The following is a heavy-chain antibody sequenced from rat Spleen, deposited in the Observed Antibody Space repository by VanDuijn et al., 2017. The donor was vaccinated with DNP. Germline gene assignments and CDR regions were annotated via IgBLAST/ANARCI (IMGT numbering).Heavy chain of an antibody. Sequence: EVQLVESGGGLVQPGKSLKLSCVASGFTFSDCYMAWVRQAPTKGLEWVAYIGSAAYAPYYGDSVKGRFTISRDNAKSTLYLQMNSLRSEDMATYYCVRWNSGHFDYWGQGVMVTVSS. CDR2: IGSAAYAP. CDR1: GFTFSDCY. J-gene: IGHJ2*01. D-gene: IGHD4-3*01. CDR3: VRWNSGHFDY. V-gene: IGHV5-22*01.